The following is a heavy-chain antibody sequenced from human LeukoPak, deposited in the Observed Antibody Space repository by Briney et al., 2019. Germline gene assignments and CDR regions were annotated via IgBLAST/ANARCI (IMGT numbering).Heavy chain of an antibody. J-gene: IGHJ5*02. CDR1: GYTFTSYD. D-gene: IGHD5-18*01. CDR2: MNPNSGNT. CDR3: AREVREWIQLRWFDP. Sequence: PKASVKVSCKASGYTFTSYDINWVRQATGQGLEWMGWMNPNSGNTGYAQKFQGRVTMTRNTSISTAYMELSSLRSEDTAVYYCAREVREWIQLRWFDPWGQGTLVTVSS. V-gene: IGHV1-8*01.